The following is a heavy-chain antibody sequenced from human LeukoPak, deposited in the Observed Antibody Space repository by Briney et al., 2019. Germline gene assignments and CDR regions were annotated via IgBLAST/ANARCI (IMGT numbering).Heavy chain of an antibody. D-gene: IGHD5-24*01. V-gene: IGHV1-69*04. Sequence: SVKVSCKASGGTFSSYAISWVRQAPGQGLEWMGRIIPIFGIANYAQKFQGRVTITADKSTSTAYMELSSLRSEDTAVYYCARGGPMATMSHFDYWGQGTLVTVSS. CDR2: IIPIFGIA. CDR3: ARGGPMATMSHFDY. J-gene: IGHJ4*02. CDR1: GGTFSSYA.